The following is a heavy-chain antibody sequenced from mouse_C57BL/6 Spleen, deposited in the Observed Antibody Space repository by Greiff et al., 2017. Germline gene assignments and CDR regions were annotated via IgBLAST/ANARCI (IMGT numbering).Heavy chain of an antibody. CDR3: ARRGGKGAMDD. CDR2: ISSGGSYT. Sequence: DVKLVESGGDLVKPGGSLKLSCAASGFTFSSYGMSWVRQTPDKRLEWVATISSGGSYTYYPDSVKGRFTFSRDNAKNTQYMQLSSLKSEDTAMDYCARRGGKGAMDDWGQGTSVTVSS. J-gene: IGHJ4*01. V-gene: IGHV5-6*02. CDR1: GFTFSSYG.